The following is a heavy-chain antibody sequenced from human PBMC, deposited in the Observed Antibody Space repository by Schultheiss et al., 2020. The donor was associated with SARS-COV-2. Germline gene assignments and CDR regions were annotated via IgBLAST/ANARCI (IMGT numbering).Heavy chain of an antibody. CDR2: IYYSGAT. CDR3: AREMPGATVTFGTWES. J-gene: IGHJ5*02. Sequence: SETLSLTCTVSGGSVSSGNYYWNWIRQPPGKGLEWIGYIYYSGATYYNPSLRSRVSVSVDTSKNQFSLKLSSVTAADTAVYYCAREMPGATVTFGTWESWGQGTLVTVSS. CDR1: GGSVSSGNYY. V-gene: IGHV4-30-4*01. D-gene: IGHD4-17*01.